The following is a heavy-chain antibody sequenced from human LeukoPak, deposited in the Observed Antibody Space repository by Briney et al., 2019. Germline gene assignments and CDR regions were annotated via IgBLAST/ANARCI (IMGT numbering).Heavy chain of an antibody. Sequence: PGGCLRLSCAASRFTFSDYYMSWLRQAPGKGLEWVSYISSSGSTIYYADSAKGRFTISRDNAKNSLYLQMNSLRAENTAVYCCARIRSILRYFDWLPDYFDYWGQGTLATVSS. D-gene: IGHD3-9*01. CDR3: ARIRSILRYFDWLPDYFDY. CDR1: RFTFSDYY. CDR2: ISSSGSTI. V-gene: IGHV3-11*04. J-gene: IGHJ4*02.